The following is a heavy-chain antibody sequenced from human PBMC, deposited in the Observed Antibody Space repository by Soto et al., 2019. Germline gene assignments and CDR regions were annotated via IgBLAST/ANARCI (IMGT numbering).Heavy chain of an antibody. Sequence: QVQLVESGGGVVQPGRSLRLSCAASGFTFSNYGMHWVRQAPGKGLEWVALMWVDGSNKYYADSVKGRFTISRDNYKNTLYLQMNSLRPEDTGVYYCARVPFTYSTSPTFDYWGQGTLVTVSS. J-gene: IGHJ4*02. V-gene: IGHV3-33*01. CDR2: MWVDGSNK. CDR3: ARVPFTYSTSPTFDY. CDR1: GFTFSNYG. D-gene: IGHD6-6*01.